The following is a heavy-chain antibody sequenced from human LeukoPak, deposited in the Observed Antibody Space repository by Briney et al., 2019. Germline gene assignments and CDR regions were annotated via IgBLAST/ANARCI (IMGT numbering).Heavy chain of an antibody. J-gene: IGHJ5*02. CDR3: ARDAYYYDSSGYYGGWFDP. V-gene: IGHV3-30-3*01. CDR2: ISYDGSNK. D-gene: IGHD3-22*01. CDR1: GFTFSSYA. Sequence: PGGSLRLSCAASGFTFSSYAMHWVRQAPGKGLEWVAVISYDGSNKYYADSVKGRFTISRDNSKNTLYLQMNSLRAEDTAVYYCARDAYYYDSSGYYGGWFDPWGQGTLVTASS.